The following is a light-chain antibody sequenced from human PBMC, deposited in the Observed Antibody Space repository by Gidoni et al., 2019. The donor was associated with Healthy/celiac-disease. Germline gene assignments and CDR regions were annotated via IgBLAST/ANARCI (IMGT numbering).Light chain of an antibody. CDR1: RLRSYY. CDR3: NSRDSSGNHLDV. V-gene: IGLV3-19*01. J-gene: IGLJ1*01. Sequence: SSALTQDPAVSVALGQTVRITCQGDRLRSYYASWYQQKPGQAPVLVIYGKNNRPSGIPERFSGSSSGNTASLTITGAQAEDEADYYCNSRDSSGNHLDVFGTGTKVTVL. CDR2: GKN.